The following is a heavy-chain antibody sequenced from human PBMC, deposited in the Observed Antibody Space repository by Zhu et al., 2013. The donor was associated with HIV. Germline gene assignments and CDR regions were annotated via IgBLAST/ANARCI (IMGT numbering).Heavy chain of an antibody. CDR1: GGSFSGYY. CDR3: ASGVGANFWFDP. D-gene: IGHD1-26*01. Sequence: QVQLQQWGAGLLKPSETLSLTCAVYGGSFSGYYWSWIRQPPGKGLEWIGEINHSGSTNYNPSLKSRVTISVDTSKNQFSLKLSSVTAADTAVYYCASGVGANFWFDPWGQGTLVTVSS. V-gene: IGHV4-34*01. J-gene: IGHJ5*02. CDR2: INHSGST.